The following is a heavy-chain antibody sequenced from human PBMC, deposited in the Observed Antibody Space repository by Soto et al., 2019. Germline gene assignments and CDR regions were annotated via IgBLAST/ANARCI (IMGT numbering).Heavy chain of an antibody. CDR1: GFTFSSYA. V-gene: IGHV3-23*01. CDR2: ISGSGGST. CDR3: AKVVVVPAAMYYYYYGMDV. J-gene: IGHJ6*02. D-gene: IGHD2-2*01. Sequence: GGSLRLSCAASGFTFSSYAMSWVRQAPGKGLEWVSAISGSGGSTYYADSVKGRFTISRDNSKNTLYLQMNSLRAEDTAVYYCAKVVVVPAAMYYYYYGMDVWGQGTTVTVSS.